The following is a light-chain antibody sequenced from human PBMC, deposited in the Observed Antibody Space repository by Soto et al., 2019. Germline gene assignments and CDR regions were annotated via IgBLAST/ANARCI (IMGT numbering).Light chain of an antibody. CDR3: QQYDNWPRT. J-gene: IGKJ1*01. V-gene: IGKV1-5*03. Sequence: DLQMTQSPSTLSASVGARVTITCRASQRISSWLAWYQQKPGKAPKLLIYKASSLESGVPSRFSGSGSGTEFTLTISSLKSEDFAVYYCQQYDNWPRTFGQGTKVDIK. CDR1: QRISSW. CDR2: KAS.